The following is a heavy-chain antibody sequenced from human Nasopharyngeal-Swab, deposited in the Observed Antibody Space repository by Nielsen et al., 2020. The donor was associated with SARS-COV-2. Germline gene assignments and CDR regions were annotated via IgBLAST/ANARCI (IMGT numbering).Heavy chain of an antibody. J-gene: IGHJ6*03. Sequence: WVRQAPGQGLEWMGWISAYNGNTNYAQKLQGRVTMTTDTSTSTAYMELWSLRSDDTAVYYCARDFGIAAAGGYYYYYYMDVWGKGTTVTVSS. V-gene: IGHV1-18*01. D-gene: IGHD6-13*01. CDR3: ARDFGIAAAGGYYYYYYMDV. CDR2: ISAYNGNT.